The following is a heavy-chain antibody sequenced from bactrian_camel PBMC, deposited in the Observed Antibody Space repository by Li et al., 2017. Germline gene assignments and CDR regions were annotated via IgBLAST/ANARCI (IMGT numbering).Heavy chain of an antibody. J-gene: IGHJ4*01. CDR2: IDTGGVTT. Sequence: HVQLVESGGGSVQAGGSLKLSCASSGTHSTYCMAWFRQAPGKEREGVASIDTGGVTTYLESVKGRFTISTDNAKNTLYLQMNSLKPEDSGMYYCAADRGFAYNCDIALHSRGVRFDDESQGTQVTVS. D-gene: IGHD1*01. CDR1: GTHSTYC. V-gene: IGHV3S1*01.